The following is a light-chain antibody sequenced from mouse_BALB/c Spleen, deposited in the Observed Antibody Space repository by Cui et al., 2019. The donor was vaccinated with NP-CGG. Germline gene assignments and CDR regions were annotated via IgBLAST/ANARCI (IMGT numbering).Light chain of an antibody. V-gene: IGLV1*01. CDR1: TGAVTTSHY. CDR2: GTN. CDR3: SLWYSNHWV. Sequence: QAVVIPEPALTTSPGETVRLTCRSSTGAVTTSHYANWVQEKPDHLFTGLIGGTNNRVPGVPARFSGSLIGDKAALTITGAQTEDEAIYFCSLWYSNHWVFGGGTKLTVL. J-gene: IGLJ1*01.